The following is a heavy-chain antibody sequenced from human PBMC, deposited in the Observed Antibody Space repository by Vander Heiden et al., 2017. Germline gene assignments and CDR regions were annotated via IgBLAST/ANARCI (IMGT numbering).Heavy chain of an antibody. J-gene: IGHJ6*02. Sequence: EVQLVESGGGLVQPAGSLKIPCPASGFTFSRPELHWVRRAAGRGLERLSYIMNSGNNIYYEDSVKSQFTISRDNAKNTLYLQMNSVKAEDTAVYYCARENSDYYGLDVWGQGTTVIVSS. V-gene: IGHV3-48*03. CDR3: ARENSDYYGLDV. CDR2: IMNSGNNI. CDR1: GFTFSRPE. D-gene: IGHD2-21*01.